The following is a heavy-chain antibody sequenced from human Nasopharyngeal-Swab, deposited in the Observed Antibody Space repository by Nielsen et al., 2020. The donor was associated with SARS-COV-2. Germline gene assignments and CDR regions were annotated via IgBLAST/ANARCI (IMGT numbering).Heavy chain of an antibody. Sequence: GGSLRFSCVASGFNLGDYYMDWVRQAPGKGLEWLGHSRVKANSYSAEYAASVTGRFTFSREESRNLLYLQMNSLTTEDTAVYYCARVGICYNDWCGSYDSWGQGTLVTVSS. CDR1: GFNLGDYY. D-gene: IGHD3-9*01. CDR2: SRVKANSYSA. V-gene: IGHV3-72*01. J-gene: IGHJ4*02. CDR3: ARVGICYNDWCGSYDS.